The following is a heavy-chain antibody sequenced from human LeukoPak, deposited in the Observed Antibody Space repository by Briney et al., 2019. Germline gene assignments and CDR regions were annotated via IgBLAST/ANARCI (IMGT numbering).Heavy chain of an antibody. CDR2: MNPNSGNT. V-gene: IGHV1-8*01. J-gene: IGHJ6*03. CDR3: ARSSSSWYRRWYYYYYYMDV. CDR1: GYTFTSYD. Sequence: ASVKVSCKASGYTFTSYDINWVRQATGQGLEWMGWMNPNSGNTGYAQKFQGRVTMTRNTSISTAYMELSSLRSEDTAVYYCARSSSSWYRRWYYYYYYMDVWGKGTTVTISS. D-gene: IGHD6-13*01.